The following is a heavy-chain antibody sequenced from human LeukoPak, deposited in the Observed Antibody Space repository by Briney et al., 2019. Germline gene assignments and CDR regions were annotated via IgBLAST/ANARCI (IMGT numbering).Heavy chain of an antibody. V-gene: IGHV3-21*01. CDR2: ISSSSSYI. CDR1: GFMFSSNW. Sequence: SGGSLRLSCAASGFMFSSNWMSWVRQAPGKGLEWVSSISSSSSYIYYADSVKGRFTISRDNAKNSLYLQMNSLRAEDTAVYYCARDRGSGWFGPTKTLYYFDYWGQGTLVTVSS. D-gene: IGHD6-19*01. J-gene: IGHJ4*02. CDR3: ARDRGSGWFGPTKTLYYFDY.